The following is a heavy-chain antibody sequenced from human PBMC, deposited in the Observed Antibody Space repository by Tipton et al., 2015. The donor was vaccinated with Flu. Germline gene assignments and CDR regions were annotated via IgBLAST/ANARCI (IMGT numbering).Heavy chain of an antibody. V-gene: IGHV3-48*03. J-gene: IGHJ4*02. CDR2: ISPSGSNK. Sequence: AVSGFTFSSYEMNWVRQAPGKGLEWVSHISPSGSNKYYADAVKGRLTISRDNAKNSLYLQVNSLRAEDTAVYYCARGFIRLCDYWGQGTLVTVSS. CDR1: GFTFSSYE. D-gene: IGHD3-16*01. CDR3: ARGFIRLCDY.